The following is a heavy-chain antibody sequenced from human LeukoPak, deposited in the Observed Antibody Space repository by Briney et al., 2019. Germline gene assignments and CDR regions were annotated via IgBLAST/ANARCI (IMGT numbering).Heavy chain of an antibody. Sequence: PSETLSLTCTVSGGCISSGSYYWSWVRQPAGKGLEWIGRIHSSGITTYNPSLKSRVTISVDTSKSQFSLKLSTVTAADTAVYYCARRPVTDSYYYYYMDVWGKGTTVTISS. J-gene: IGHJ6*03. CDR1: GGCISSGSYY. V-gene: IGHV4-61*02. CDR3: ARRPVTDSYYYYYMDV. CDR2: IHSSGIT. D-gene: IGHD2-21*02.